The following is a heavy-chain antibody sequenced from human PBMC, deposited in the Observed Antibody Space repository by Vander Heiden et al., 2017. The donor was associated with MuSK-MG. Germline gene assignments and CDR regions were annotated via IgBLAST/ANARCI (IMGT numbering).Heavy chain of an antibody. CDR3: ARMLDYDILTGYYKVGYFDY. J-gene: IGHJ4*02. D-gene: IGHD3-9*01. CDR1: GFSLSTSGMC. Sequence: QVTLRESGPALVKPTQTLTLTCTFSGFSLSTSGMCVSWIRQPPGKALEWLALIDWDDDKYYSTSLKTRLTISKDTSKNQVVLTMTNMDPVDTATYYCARMLDYDILTGYYKVGYFDYWGQGTLVTVSS. V-gene: IGHV2-70*01. CDR2: IDWDDDK.